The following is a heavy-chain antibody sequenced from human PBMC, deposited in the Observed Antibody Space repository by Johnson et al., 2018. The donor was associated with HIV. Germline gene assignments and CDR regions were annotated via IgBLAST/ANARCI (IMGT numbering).Heavy chain of an antibody. D-gene: IGHD6-13*01. J-gene: IGHJ3*02. CDR2: INSDGSTT. Sequence: VQLVESGGGLVQPGGSLRLSSAASGFTFSSYWMHWVRQAPGKGLVWVSRINSDGSTTSYADSVKGRFTISRDNAKNTLYLQMNRLRAEDTAVYYCALSGGAAAYDAFDIWGQGTMVTVSS. CDR3: ALSGGAAAYDAFDI. V-gene: IGHV3-74*01. CDR1: GFTFSSYW.